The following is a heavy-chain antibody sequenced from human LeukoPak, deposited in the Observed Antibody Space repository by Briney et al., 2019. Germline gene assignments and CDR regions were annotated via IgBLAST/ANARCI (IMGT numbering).Heavy chain of an antibody. V-gene: IGHV3-48*04. CDR3: ARSGNYYDSSGYPDY. Sequence: PGGSPRLSCAASGFTFSSYSMNWVRQAPGKGLEWVSYISNSSSTIYYADSVKGRFTISRDNAKNSLYLQINSLRAEDTAVYYCARSGNYYDSSGYPDYWGQGTLVTVSS. D-gene: IGHD3-22*01. CDR2: ISNSSSTI. J-gene: IGHJ4*02. CDR1: GFTFSSYS.